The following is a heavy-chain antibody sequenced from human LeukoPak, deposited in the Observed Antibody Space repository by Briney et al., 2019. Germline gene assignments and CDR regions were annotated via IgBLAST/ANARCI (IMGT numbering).Heavy chain of an antibody. D-gene: IGHD2-2*01. CDR3: ARGPPGYCSNTSCHRSGQWFDP. Sequence: SETLSLTCAVYGGSFSGYYWSWIRQPPGKGLEWIGEINHSGSTNYNPSLKSRVTISVDTSKKQFSLKLSSVTAADSAVYYCARGPPGYCSNTSCHRSGQWFDPWGQGTLVTVSS. CDR1: GGSFSGYY. V-gene: IGHV4-34*01. CDR2: INHSGST. J-gene: IGHJ5*02.